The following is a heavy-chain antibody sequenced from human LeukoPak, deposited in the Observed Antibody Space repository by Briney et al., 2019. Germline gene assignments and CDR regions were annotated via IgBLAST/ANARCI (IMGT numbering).Heavy chain of an antibody. D-gene: IGHD2-2*02. CDR3: ARGSIVPAAITHYYYYYMDV. J-gene: IGHJ6*03. CDR1: GYTFTSYD. CDR2: MNPNSGNT. Sequence: GASVKVSCKASGYTFTSYDINWVRQATGQGLEWMGWMNPNSGNTGYAQKFQGRVTMTRNTSISTAYMELSSLRSEDTAVYYCARGSIVPAAITHYYYYYMDVWGKGTTVTVSS. V-gene: IGHV1-8*01.